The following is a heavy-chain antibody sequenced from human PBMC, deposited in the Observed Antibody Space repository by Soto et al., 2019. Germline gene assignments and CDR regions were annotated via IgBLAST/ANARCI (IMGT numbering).Heavy chain of an antibody. D-gene: IGHD6-19*01. CDR2: IYNNETF. CDR3: ARVPLRYSSSHNFDS. J-gene: IGHJ4*02. Sequence: SSETLSLTCSVSGASVSSGSFYWIWIRQPPGKGLEWIGFIYNNETFNYNPSLKSRVTLSVDTSKHQFSLKLSSVTAADTAVYYCARVPLRYSSSHNFDSWGQGALVTVSS. CDR1: GASVSSGSFY. V-gene: IGHV4-61*01.